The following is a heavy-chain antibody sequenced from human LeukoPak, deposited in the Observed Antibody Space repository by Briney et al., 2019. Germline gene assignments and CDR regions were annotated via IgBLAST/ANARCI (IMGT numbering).Heavy chain of an antibody. J-gene: IGHJ4*02. V-gene: IGHV3-48*01. CDR2: IRSSSTTI. CDR3: ARDLGPLSSFGY. CDR1: GFTFSNYS. D-gene: IGHD6-13*01. Sequence: GGSLRLSCEASGFTFSNYSMNWVRQAPGKGLEWVSYIRSSSTTIYYADSVKGRFTISRDNSKNTLYLQMNSLRAEDTAVYYCARDLGPLSSFGYWGQGTLVTVSS.